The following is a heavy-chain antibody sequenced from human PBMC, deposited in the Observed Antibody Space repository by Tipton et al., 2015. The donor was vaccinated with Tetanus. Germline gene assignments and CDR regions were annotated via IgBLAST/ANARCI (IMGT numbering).Heavy chain of an antibody. V-gene: IGHV4-30-2*01. Sequence: LRLSCTVSGGSFTSDNSYWSWIRKPPGKGLEWIGYINYSGSSYYSPSLKSRVSIPVDGSNNQFSLDLNSVTAADTTVYYCARAHYDFWSSDSYYYGMDVWGQGTTVTVSS. D-gene: IGHD3-3*01. CDR2: INYSGSS. CDR1: GGSFTSDNSY. CDR3: ARAHYDFWSSDSYYYGMDV. J-gene: IGHJ6*02.